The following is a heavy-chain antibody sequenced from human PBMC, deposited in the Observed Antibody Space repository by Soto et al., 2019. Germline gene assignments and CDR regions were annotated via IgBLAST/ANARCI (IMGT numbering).Heavy chain of an antibody. V-gene: IGHV1-69*01. Sequence: SVKVSCKASGGTFSSYAISWVRQAPGQGLEWMGGIIPIFGTANYAQKFQSRVTITADESTSTAYTELSSLRSEDTAVYYCAREETIFGVVTYYYGMDVWGQGTTVTVSS. CDR1: GGTFSSYA. CDR3: AREETIFGVVTYYYGMDV. J-gene: IGHJ6*02. CDR2: IIPIFGTA. D-gene: IGHD3-3*01.